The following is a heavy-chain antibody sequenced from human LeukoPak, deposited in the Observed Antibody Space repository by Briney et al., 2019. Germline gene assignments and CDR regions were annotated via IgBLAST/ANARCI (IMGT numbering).Heavy chain of an antibody. D-gene: IGHD3-16*02. CDR2: ISYSGNI. Sequence: SETLSLTCAVSGYSIASGYYWGWIRQPPGKGLEWIGSISYSGNIYYNPSLKLRVTISTDTSKNQFSLKLGSVTAADTAVYYCARPVISPSVATFHDWGQGTLVTVSS. CDR3: ARPVISPSVATFHD. V-gene: IGHV4-38-2*01. CDR1: GYSIASGYY. J-gene: IGHJ4*02.